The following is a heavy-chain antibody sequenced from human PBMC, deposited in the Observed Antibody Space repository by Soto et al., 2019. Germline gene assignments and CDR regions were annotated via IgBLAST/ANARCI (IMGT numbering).Heavy chain of an antibody. V-gene: IGHV3-11*03. J-gene: IGHJ4*02. CDR3: ARRGPILEYSSSSLDS. D-gene: IGHD6-6*01. CDR2: ISSSSSYT. CDR1: GFTFSDYY. Sequence: GGSLRLSCAASGFTFSDYYMSWIRQAPGKGLEWVSYISSSSSYTNYADSVKGRFTISRDNAKNSLYLQMNSLTTSDTATYFCARRGPILEYSSSSLDSWGQGTLVTVSS.